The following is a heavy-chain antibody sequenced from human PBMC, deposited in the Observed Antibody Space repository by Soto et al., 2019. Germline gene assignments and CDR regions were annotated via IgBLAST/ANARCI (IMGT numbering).Heavy chain of an antibody. D-gene: IGHD3-3*01. Sequence: SETVSRTYNVSGGPISSCCYHRRWKRQPPGQGLEWIGYIYYSGSTYYNPSLKSRVTISVDTSKNQFSLKLSSVTAADTAVYYCARGGGLRFLVWSLVGWFDPCGQGTLVTVSS. CDR3: ARGGGLRFLVWSLVGWFDP. J-gene: IGHJ5*02. CDR1: GGPISSCCYH. CDR2: IYYSGST. V-gene: IGHV4-31*03.